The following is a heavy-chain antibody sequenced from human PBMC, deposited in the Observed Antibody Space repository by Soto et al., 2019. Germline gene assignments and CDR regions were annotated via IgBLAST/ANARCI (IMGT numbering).Heavy chain of an antibody. Sequence: QVQLVESGGGVVQPGRSLRLSCAASGFTFSSYDMHWVRQAPSKGLEWVAVIWYDGSNKYYADSVKGRFTISRDNSKNTLYLQMNSLRAEDTAVYYCARDRNGIAAAGTMFYFDYWGQGTLVTVSS. V-gene: IGHV3-33*01. CDR3: ARDRNGIAAAGTMFYFDY. D-gene: IGHD6-13*01. CDR2: IWYDGSNK. CDR1: GFTFSSYD. J-gene: IGHJ4*02.